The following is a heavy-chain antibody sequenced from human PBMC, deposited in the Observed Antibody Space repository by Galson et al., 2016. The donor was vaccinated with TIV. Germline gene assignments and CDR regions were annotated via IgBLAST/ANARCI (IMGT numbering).Heavy chain of an antibody. V-gene: IGHV1-18*01. CDR3: ARDRGSMTMILVVDYYYGMDV. J-gene: IGHJ6*02. D-gene: IGHD3-22*01. Sequence: SVKVSCKASGYTFSIYAMHWVRRAPGQGLKWMGWISGHTGNTNYARKFQGRLLMTTDTSTGTAFMELRSLTSDDTAVYYCARDRGSMTMILVVDYYYGMDVWGQGTTVTVSS. CDR2: ISGHTGNT. CDR1: GYTFSIYA.